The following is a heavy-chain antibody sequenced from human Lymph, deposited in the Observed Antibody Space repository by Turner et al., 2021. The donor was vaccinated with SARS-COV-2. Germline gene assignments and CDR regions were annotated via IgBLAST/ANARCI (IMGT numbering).Heavy chain of an antibody. V-gene: IGHV1-46*01. D-gene: IGHD2-15*01. CDR3: ARVGPGGFDY. CDR1: GYTITSYY. J-gene: IGHJ4*02. CDR2: INPSGDST. Sequence: QVQLVQSGAEVKKPGASVKVSCKASGYTITSYYMHWVRQAPGQGLEWMGIINPSGDSTSYAKKCQGRVTMTRDTSTSTVYMELSSLRSEDTAVYYCARVGPGGFDYWGQGTPVTVSS.